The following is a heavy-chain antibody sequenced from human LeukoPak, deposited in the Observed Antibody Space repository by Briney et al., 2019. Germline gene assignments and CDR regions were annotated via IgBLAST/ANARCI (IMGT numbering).Heavy chain of an antibody. Sequence: GGSLRLSCAASGFTFSTYAMSWVRQAPGKGLEWVSGISGSGGGTYYADSVKGRFTISRDNSKNTLYLKMNSLRDEDSAVYYCVKDRSDSNTWYAGSHWGQGTLVTVSS. CDR1: GFTFSTYA. J-gene: IGHJ4*02. D-gene: IGHD6-13*01. CDR3: VKDRSDSNTWYAGSH. V-gene: IGHV3-23*01. CDR2: ISGSGGGT.